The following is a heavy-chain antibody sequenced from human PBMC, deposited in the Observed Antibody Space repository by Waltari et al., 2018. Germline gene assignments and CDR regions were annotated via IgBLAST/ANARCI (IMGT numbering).Heavy chain of an antibody. Sequence: QVQLQESGPGLVKPSETLSLTCAVSGYSISSGYYWGWIRQPPGKGLEWIGSIYHSGSTYYNPSLKSRVTISVDTSKNQFSLKLSSVTAADTAVYYCARLQGDDYYYGMDVWGQGTTVTVSS. V-gene: IGHV4-38-2*01. J-gene: IGHJ6*02. D-gene: IGHD4-4*01. CDR3: ARLQGDDYYYGMDV. CDR1: GYSISSGYY. CDR2: IYHSGST.